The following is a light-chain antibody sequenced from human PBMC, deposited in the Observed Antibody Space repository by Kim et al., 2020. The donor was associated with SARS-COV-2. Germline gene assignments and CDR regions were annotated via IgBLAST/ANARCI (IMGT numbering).Light chain of an antibody. CDR3: NSRDSSGNHVV. J-gene: IGLJ2*01. CDR1: SLRSYY. Sequence: LGQTVRITCQGDSLRSYYASWYQQKPGQAPILVIYGKNYRPSGIPDRFSGSSSGNTASLTITGAQAEDEADYYCNSRDSSGNHVVFGGGTQLTVL. V-gene: IGLV3-19*01. CDR2: GKN.